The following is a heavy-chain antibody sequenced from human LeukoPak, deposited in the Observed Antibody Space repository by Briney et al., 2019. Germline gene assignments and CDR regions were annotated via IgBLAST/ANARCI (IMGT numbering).Heavy chain of an antibody. CDR1: AFTFSICA. D-gene: IGHD3-22*01. Sequence: PGRSLRLSCSASAFTFSICAVLWVRHPPGRGLEYVSTISTKGGCTSYADSVTGRFTISRDNYKHTLYSQVSCLSANNTGVYYCVKGGIVVLTSAFDIWGQGTMVTVPS. CDR2: ISTKGGCT. V-gene: IGHV3-64D*06. CDR3: VKGGIVVLTSAFDI. J-gene: IGHJ3*02.